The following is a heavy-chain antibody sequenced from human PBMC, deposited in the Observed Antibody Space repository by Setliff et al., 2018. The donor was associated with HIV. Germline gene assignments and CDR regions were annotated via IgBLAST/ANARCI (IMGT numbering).Heavy chain of an antibody. Sequence: SETLSLTCSVSGGSINSGHYYWSWIRHHPGKGLEWIGYIYYTGSTYFNPSLKSRLTLSIDTSKNQFSLKLSSVTSADPAVYYCSRNQGDSSGWYAGDFWGHGTLVTVSS. CDR3: SRNQGDSSGWYAGDF. V-gene: IGHV4-31*03. D-gene: IGHD6-19*01. CDR2: IYYTGST. CDR1: GGSINSGHYY. J-gene: IGHJ4*01.